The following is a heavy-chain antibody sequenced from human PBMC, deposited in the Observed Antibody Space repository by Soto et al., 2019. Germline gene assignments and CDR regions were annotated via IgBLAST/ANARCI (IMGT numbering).Heavy chain of an antibody. V-gene: IGHV4-39*01. Sequence: TSETLSLTCTVSGYSIISSDFYWVWVRQPPGKGLEWIGSIFYLGSSYYNPSLKSRVTMSVDTSKNQFSLRLRSVTAADTALYFCARHSLALRKNNWFDPWGQGIMVTVSS. CDR1: GYSIISSDFY. CDR2: IFYLGSS. D-gene: IGHD3-3*02. J-gene: IGHJ5*02. CDR3: ARHSLALRKNNWFDP.